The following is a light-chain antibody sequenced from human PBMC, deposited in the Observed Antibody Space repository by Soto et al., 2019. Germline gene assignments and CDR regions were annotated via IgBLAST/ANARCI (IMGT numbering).Light chain of an antibody. J-gene: IGKJ1*01. Sequence: AIQMTQSRSSLSASVGDRVTITCRASQGIRNDLGWYQQKPGQAPKVLIYAASSLHTGVPSRFSGSGSGTDFTLTISSLQPEDFATYYCLQDYNYPWTFGQGTKVEIK. CDR1: QGIRND. CDR3: LQDYNYPWT. CDR2: AAS. V-gene: IGKV1-6*01.